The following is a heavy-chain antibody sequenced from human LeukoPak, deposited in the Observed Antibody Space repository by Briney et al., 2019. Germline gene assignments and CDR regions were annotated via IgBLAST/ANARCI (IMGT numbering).Heavy chain of an antibody. CDR1: GGSFSAYW. D-gene: IGHD2-8*01. CDR2: IHHSGST. J-gene: IGHJ6*02. Sequence: SETLSLTCAVYGGSFSAYWWNWIRQPPGKGLEWIGEIHHSGSTNYNPSLESRVSISIDMSKNQFSLELSSVTAADTAVYYCARAGSSGPYCTIGSCYGMDVWGQGTTVTVSS. V-gene: IGHV4-34*01. CDR3: ARAGSSGPYCTIGSCYGMDV.